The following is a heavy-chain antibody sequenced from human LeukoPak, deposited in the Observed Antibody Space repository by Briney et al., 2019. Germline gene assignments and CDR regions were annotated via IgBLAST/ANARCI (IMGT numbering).Heavy chain of an antibody. CDR3: AGGAPYYFDY. Sequence: ASETLSLTCTVSGGSISSSSYYWGWIRQPPGKGLEWIGSIYYSGSTHYNPSLKSRVTISVDTSKNQFSLKLRSVTAADTAVYYCAGGAPYYFDYWGQGTLVTVSS. CDR1: GGSISSSSYY. V-gene: IGHV4-39*01. J-gene: IGHJ4*02. D-gene: IGHD3-16*01. CDR2: IYYSGST.